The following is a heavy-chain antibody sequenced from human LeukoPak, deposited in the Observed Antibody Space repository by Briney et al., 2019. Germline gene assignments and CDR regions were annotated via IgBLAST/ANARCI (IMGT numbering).Heavy chain of an antibody. CDR1: GFTFGDYW. CDR2: ISYDGSNK. CDR3: AKSSPPYYDFWSGYYHGPYYYYYGMDV. V-gene: IGHV3-30*18. J-gene: IGHJ6*02. Sequence: GGSLRLSCAASGFTFGDYWMHWVRQAPGKGLEWVAVISYDGSNKYYADSVKGRFTISRDNSKNTLYLQMNSLRAEDTAVYYCAKSSPPYYDFWSGYYHGPYYYYYGMDVWGQGTTVTVSS. D-gene: IGHD3-3*01.